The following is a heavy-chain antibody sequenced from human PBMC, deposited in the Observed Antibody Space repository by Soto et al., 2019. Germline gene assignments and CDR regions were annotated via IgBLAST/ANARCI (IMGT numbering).Heavy chain of an antibody. V-gene: IGHV3-9*01. D-gene: IGHD3-3*01. CDR1: GFTFDDYA. CDR2: ISWNSGSI. J-gene: IGHJ6*02. CDR3: AKVKSIFGVVTAWDYGMDV. Sequence: GGSLRLSCAASGFTFDDYAMHWVRQAPGKGLEWVSGISWNSGSIGYADSVKGRFTISRDNAKNSLYPQMNSLRAEDTALYYCAKVKSIFGVVTAWDYGMDVWGQGTTVTVSS.